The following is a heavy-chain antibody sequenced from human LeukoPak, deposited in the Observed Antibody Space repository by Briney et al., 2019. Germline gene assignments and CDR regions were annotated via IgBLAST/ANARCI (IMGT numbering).Heavy chain of an antibody. CDR3: AEGWDYPVFDY. CDR1: GFTVSSNY. CDR2: INHSGST. V-gene: IGHV4-34*08. D-gene: IGHD1-7*01. J-gene: IGHJ4*02. Sequence: GSLRLSCAASGFTVSSNYMTWIRQPPGKGLEWIGEINHSGSTNYNPSLKSRVTISVDASKNQFSLKLSSVTAADTAVYYCAEGWDYPVFDYWGQGTLVTVSS.